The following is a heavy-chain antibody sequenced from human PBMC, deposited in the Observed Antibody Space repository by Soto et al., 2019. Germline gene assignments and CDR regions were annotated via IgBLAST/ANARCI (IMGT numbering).Heavy chain of an antibody. Sequence: TVSGGSISSSSYYWGWIRQPPGKGLEWIGSIYYSGSTYYNPSLKSRVTISVDTSKNQFSLKLSSVTAADTAVYYCARRVAVATIVGATRSGGWFDPWGQGTLVTVSS. CDR2: IYYSGST. V-gene: IGHV4-39*01. CDR3: ARRVAVATIVGATRSGGWFDP. D-gene: IGHD1-26*01. CDR1: GGSISSSSYY. J-gene: IGHJ5*02.